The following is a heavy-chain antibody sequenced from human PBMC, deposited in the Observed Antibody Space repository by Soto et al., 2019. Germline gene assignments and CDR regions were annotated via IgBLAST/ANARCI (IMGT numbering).Heavy chain of an antibody. J-gene: IGHJ4*02. V-gene: IGHV3-74*01. D-gene: IGHD2-21*02. Sequence: EVQLVESGGGLVQPGGSLRLSCVASGFTFNYYWMHWVRQAPGEGLMWVSRLQTDASHPDYADSVKGRFTISRDNAKNTLYLQMNNLRAEDTAVYYCARGGDPDYWGQGTLVTVSS. CDR3: ARGGDPDY. CDR2: LQTDASHP. CDR1: GFTFNYYW.